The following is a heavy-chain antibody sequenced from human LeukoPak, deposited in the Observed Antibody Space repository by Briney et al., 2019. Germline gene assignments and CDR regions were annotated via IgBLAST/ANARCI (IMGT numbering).Heavy chain of an antibody. V-gene: IGHV3-48*01. CDR2: ISSSSSTI. Sequence: GGSLRLSCAASGFTLSSYTMNWVRQAPGKGLEWVSYISSSSSTIYYADSVKGRFTISRDNAKNSLYLQMNSLGAEDTAVYYCAREKWELLRHFDYWGQGTLVTVSS. CDR3: AREKWELLRHFDY. D-gene: IGHD1-26*01. CDR1: GFTLSSYT. J-gene: IGHJ4*02.